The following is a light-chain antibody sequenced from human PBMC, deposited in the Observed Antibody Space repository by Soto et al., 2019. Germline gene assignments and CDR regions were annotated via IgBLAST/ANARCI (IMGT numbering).Light chain of an antibody. CDR1: QGISNY. Sequence: DNQMTQSPPSLSASVGDRVTITCRASQGISNYLDWYQQKPGKVPKLLIYAASTLQSGVPSRFSGSGSGTDFTLTISSLQPEDVATYYCQKYNSAPRTFGQGTKVEIK. CDR2: AAS. V-gene: IGKV1-27*01. J-gene: IGKJ1*01. CDR3: QKYNSAPRT.